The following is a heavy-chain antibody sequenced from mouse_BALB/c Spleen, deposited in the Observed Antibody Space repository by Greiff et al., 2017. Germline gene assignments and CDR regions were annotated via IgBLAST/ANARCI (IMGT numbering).Heavy chain of an antibody. CDR1: GFTFSSYG. CDR2: ISSGGSYT. V-gene: IGHV5-6*01. J-gene: IGHJ3*01. Sequence: EVMLVESGGDLVKPGGSLKLSCAASGFTFSSYGMSWVRQTPDKRLEWVATISSGGSYTYYPDSVKGRFTISRDNAKNTLYLQMSSLKSEDTAMYYCADGDYGNYEAFAYWGQGTLVTVSA. CDR3: ADGDYGNYEAFAY. D-gene: IGHD2-1*01.